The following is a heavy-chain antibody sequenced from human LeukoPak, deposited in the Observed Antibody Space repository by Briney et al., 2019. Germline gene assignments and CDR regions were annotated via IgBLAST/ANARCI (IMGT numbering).Heavy chain of an antibody. Sequence: PGGSLRLSCAASGFAFSSYAMSWVRQAPGKGLEWVSAISGSGGSTYYADSVKGRFTISRDNSKNTLYLQMNSLRAEDTAVYYCAKFVHRQQLDGGIDYWGQGTLVTVSS. CDR2: ISGSGGST. J-gene: IGHJ4*02. D-gene: IGHD6-13*01. CDR3: AKFVHRQQLDGGIDY. CDR1: GFAFSSYA. V-gene: IGHV3-23*01.